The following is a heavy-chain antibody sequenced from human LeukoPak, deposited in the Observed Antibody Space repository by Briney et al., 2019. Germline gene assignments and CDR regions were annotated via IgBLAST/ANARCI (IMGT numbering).Heavy chain of an antibody. CDR1: GGSFSGYY. V-gene: IGHV4-34*01. Sequence: SETLSLTCAVYGGSFSGYYWSWIRQPPGKGLEWIGEINHSGSTNYNPSLKSRVTISVDTSKNQFSLKLSSVTAAYTAVYCCARDDTGYSSSWRFDYWGQGTLVTVSS. CDR3: ARDDTGYSSSWRFDY. CDR2: INHSGST. J-gene: IGHJ4*02. D-gene: IGHD6-13*01.